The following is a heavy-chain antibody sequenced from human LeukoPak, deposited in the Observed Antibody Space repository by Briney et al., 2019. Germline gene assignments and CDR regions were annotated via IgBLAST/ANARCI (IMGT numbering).Heavy chain of an antibody. D-gene: IGHD1-26*01. CDR1: GFTFSSYA. J-gene: IGHJ4*02. CDR3: AKGGKWDVTPFDY. V-gene: IGHV3-23*01. CDR2: LSGSGGST. Sequence: GGSLRLPCAASGFTFSSYAMTWVRQAPGKGLEWVSVLSGSGGSTYYADSVKGRFTISRDNSKNTLYLQMNSLRAEDTAVYYCAKGGKWDVTPFDYWGQGTLVTVSS.